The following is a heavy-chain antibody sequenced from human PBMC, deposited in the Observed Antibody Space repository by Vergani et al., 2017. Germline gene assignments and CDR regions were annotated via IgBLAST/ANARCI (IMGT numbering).Heavy chain of an antibody. CDR1: GYTFSNYY. CDR2: INPSGGHT. J-gene: IGHJ4*02. V-gene: IGHV1-46*03. Sequence: QVQVVQSGAEVKKSGASVKVSCKTSGYTFSNYYMHWVRQAPGQGLEWRGIINPSGGHTNYAQKFQGRVTMTRDTSTSTVYMQLSSLTSEDTAIYYSAREDYGILTGYRYWGQGTLVTVSA. D-gene: IGHD3-9*01. CDR3: AREDYGILTGYRY.